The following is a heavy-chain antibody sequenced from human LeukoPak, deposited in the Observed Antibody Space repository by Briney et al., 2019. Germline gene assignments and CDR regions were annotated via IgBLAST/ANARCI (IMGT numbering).Heavy chain of an antibody. V-gene: IGHV3-23*01. Sequence: GRSLRLSCAASGFTFSSYAMSWVRQAPGKGLEWVSAISGCGGSTYYADSVKSRFTISRDNSKNTLYLQMNSLRAEDTAVYYCAKDSSGSDSHYWGQGTRVTVSS. CDR1: GFTFSSYA. D-gene: IGHD6-19*01. J-gene: IGHJ4*02. CDR2: ISGCGGST. CDR3: AKDSSGSDSHY.